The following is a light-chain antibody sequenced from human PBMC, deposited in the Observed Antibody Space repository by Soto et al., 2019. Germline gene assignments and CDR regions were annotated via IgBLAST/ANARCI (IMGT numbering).Light chain of an antibody. Sequence: EIVLTQSPATLSLSPGERATLSCRASQSVSSYLAWYQQKPGQAPRLLIYDASNRATGIPARFSGSGSGTDFTLTITSIETPDFAVYYCQQRSNRPGTFGGGTKVDI. V-gene: IGKV3-11*01. CDR3: QQRSNRPGT. J-gene: IGKJ4*01. CDR1: QSVSSY. CDR2: DAS.